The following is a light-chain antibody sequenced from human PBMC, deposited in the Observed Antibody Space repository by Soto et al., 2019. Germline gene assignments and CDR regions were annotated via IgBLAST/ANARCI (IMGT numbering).Light chain of an antibody. CDR2: GVT. J-gene: IGLJ1*01. CDR1: SSDVGGYNF. Sequence: QPVLTQPPSASGSPGQSVTISCTGTSSDVGGYNFVSWYQQHPGRAPKLIISGVTNRPSGVPDRFSGSKSGNTASLTVSGLQADDEADYYCSSYAGSSDIVFGTGTKLTVL. V-gene: IGLV2-8*01. CDR3: SSYAGSSDIV.